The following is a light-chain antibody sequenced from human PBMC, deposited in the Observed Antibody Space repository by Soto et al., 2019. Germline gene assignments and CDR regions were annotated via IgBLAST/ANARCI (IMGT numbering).Light chain of an antibody. CDR1: SGHSSYA. Sequence: QPVLTQSPSASASLVASVKLTCTLSSGHSSYAIAWHQQQPEKGPRYLMKLNSDGSHSKGDGIPDRFSGSSSGAERYLTISSLQSEDEADYYCQTWGTGIHVFGGGTQLTVL. CDR2: LNSDGSH. J-gene: IGLJ7*01. CDR3: QTWGTGIHV. V-gene: IGLV4-69*01.